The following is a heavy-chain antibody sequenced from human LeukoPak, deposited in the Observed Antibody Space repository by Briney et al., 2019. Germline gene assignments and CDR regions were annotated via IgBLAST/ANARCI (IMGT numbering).Heavy chain of an antibody. J-gene: IGHJ4*02. D-gene: IGHD3-22*01. Sequence: SETLSLTCTVSGGSISTYYWSWIRQPPGKGLEWIGYIYYSGTTNYNPSLKSRVTISVDTSKNQFSLKLSSVTAADTAVYYCARASYSYDISGWVPFDYWGQGTLVTVSS. CDR3: ARASYSYDISGWVPFDY. V-gene: IGHV4-59*01. CDR2: IYYSGTT. CDR1: GGSISTYY.